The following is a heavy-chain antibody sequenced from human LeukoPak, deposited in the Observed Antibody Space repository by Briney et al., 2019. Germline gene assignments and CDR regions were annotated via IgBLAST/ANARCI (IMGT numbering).Heavy chain of an antibody. V-gene: IGHV1-2*02. J-gene: IGHJ6*03. CDR1: GYTFTGYY. Sequence: GASVKVSCKASGYTFTGYYMHWVRQAPGQGLEWMGWINPNSGGTNYAQKFQGRVTMTRDTSISTAYMELSRLRSDDTAVYYCASCTNGVCRENKWYYYYMDVWGKGTTVTVSS. CDR2: INPNSGGT. CDR3: ASCTNGVCRENKWYYYYMDV. D-gene: IGHD2-8*01.